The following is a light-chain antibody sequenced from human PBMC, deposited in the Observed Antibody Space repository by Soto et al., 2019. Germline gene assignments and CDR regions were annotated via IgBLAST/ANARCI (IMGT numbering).Light chain of an antibody. V-gene: IGKV1-27*01. Sequence: IQLTQSPSSLSASVGDRVTITCRASQGLSSYLAWYQQKPGKAPKLLIYAASTLQTGVPSRFSGSESGTDFTLTISSLQPEDVATYYCQKYDSAPTFGQGTKVDIK. CDR2: AAS. J-gene: IGKJ1*01. CDR1: QGLSSY. CDR3: QKYDSAPT.